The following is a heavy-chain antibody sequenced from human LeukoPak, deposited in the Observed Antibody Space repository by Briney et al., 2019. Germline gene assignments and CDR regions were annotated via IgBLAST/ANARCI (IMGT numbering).Heavy chain of an antibody. J-gene: IGHJ4*02. Sequence: ASVKVSCKASGHIFTYRYLHWVRQAPGQALEWMGWITPFNGNTNYAQKFQHRVIITRDRSMSTAYMELSSLRSEDTAMYYCANSPDSSGCKYWGQGTLVTVSS. CDR3: ANSPDSSGCKY. CDR1: GHIFTYRY. CDR2: ITPFNGNT. V-gene: IGHV1-45*02. D-gene: IGHD3-22*01.